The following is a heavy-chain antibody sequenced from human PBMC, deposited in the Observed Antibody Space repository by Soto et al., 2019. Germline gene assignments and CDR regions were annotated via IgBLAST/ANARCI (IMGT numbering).Heavy chain of an antibody. CDR2: ISSNSAYI. CDR1: GFTFRSFI. J-gene: IGHJ5*02. V-gene: IGHV3-21*01. Sequence: GGSLRLSCAASGFTFRSFIMNWVRQAPGKGLEWVSTISSNSAYIYYTDALRGRFTISRDNAKNSLHLQMNSLRAEDTAVYYCTRDASRDSSARGWFDPWGPGTLVTVSS. D-gene: IGHD6-13*01. CDR3: TRDASRDSSARGWFDP.